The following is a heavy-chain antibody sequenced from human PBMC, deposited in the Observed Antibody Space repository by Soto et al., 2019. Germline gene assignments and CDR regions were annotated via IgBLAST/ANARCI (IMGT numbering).Heavy chain of an antibody. Sequence: ASVKVSCKASGYTFTSYAMHWVRQAPGQRLEWMGWINAGNGNTKYSQKFQGRVTITRDTSASTANMELSSLRSEDTAVYYCARDTSFFYYDSSGYYPTTQYYFDYWGQGTLVTVSS. CDR3: ARDTSFFYYDSSGYYPTTQYYFDY. CDR1: GYTFTSYA. D-gene: IGHD3-22*01. CDR2: INAGNGNT. J-gene: IGHJ4*02. V-gene: IGHV1-3*01.